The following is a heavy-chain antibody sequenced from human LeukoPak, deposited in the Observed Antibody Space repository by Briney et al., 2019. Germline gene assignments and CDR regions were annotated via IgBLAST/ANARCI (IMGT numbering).Heavy chain of an antibody. CDR2: INHSGST. CDR3: ARGSGMGARFFDY. Sequence: PSETLSLTCAVYGGSFSGYYWSWIRQPPGKGLEWIGEINHSGSTNYNPSLKSRVTISVDTSKNQFSLKLSSVTAADTAVYYCARGSGMGARFFDYWGQGTLVTVPS. CDR1: GGSFSGYY. V-gene: IGHV4-34*01. J-gene: IGHJ4*02. D-gene: IGHD1-26*01.